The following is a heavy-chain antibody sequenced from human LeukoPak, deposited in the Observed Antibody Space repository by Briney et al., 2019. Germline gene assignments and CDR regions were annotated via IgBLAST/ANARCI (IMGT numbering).Heavy chain of an antibody. V-gene: IGHV3-48*01. Sequence: PGGSLRLSCAASGFSFSASAMHWVRQAPGKGLEWISFITSGGSDIDYADSVKGRFTISRDNANNTLFLQMNSLRVEDTAVYYYARLIIYGGRDYWCQGTLVTVSS. D-gene: IGHD4-23*01. CDR1: GFSFSASA. CDR3: ARLIIYGGRDY. J-gene: IGHJ4*02. CDR2: ITSGGSDI.